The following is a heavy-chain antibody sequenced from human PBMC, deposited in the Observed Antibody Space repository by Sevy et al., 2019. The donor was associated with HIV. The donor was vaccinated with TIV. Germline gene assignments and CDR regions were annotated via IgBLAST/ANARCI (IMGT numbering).Heavy chain of an antibody. Sequence: SETLSLTCTVSGGSISSGGYYWSWIRQHPGKGLEWIGYIYYSGSTYYNPSLKSRVTISVDTSKNQFSLKLSSVTAADTPVYYCARDGIAVAGTGDWFDPWGQGTLLTVSS. J-gene: IGHJ5*02. CDR1: GGSISSGGYY. CDR3: ARDGIAVAGTGDWFDP. V-gene: IGHV4-31*03. D-gene: IGHD6-19*01. CDR2: IYYSGST.